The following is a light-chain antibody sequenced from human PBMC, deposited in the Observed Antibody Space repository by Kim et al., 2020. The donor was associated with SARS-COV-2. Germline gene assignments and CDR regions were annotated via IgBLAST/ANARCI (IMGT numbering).Light chain of an antibody. CDR3: QQYDFKWT. CDR2: DAS. J-gene: IGKJ1*01. Sequence: SASPGERVTLSCRASQNVNTNVAWHQQKLGPSPRLLIYDASTRATGIPARFSCSGSGTEFTLTISSLQSEDSAVYYCQQYDFKWTFGQGTKVDIK. CDR1: QNVNTN. V-gene: IGKV3D-15*01.